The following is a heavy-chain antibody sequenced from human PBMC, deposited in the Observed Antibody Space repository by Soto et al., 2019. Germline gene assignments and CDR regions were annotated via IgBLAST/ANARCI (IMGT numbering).Heavy chain of an antibody. Sequence: PXATLSLTCSASGGTISGYYWTWIRQPSGKGLEWIGRIYSSGNTKYNPSLQSRVTMSLDTSNNQFSLRLTSVTAADTAVYYCARGQRFSDWFDPWGQGTLVTVSS. CDR3: ARGQRFSDWFDP. CDR2: IYSSGNT. V-gene: IGHV4-4*07. CDR1: GGTISGYY. D-gene: IGHD3-3*01. J-gene: IGHJ5*02.